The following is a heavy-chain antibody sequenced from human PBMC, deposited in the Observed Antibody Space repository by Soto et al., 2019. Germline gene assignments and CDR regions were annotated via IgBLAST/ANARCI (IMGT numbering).Heavy chain of an antibody. D-gene: IGHD1-1*01. Sequence: PGGSLSLSCAASGFTFSTYAVNWLRQAPGPGLEWLSYISSSSAAIYYADSVKYGLTINKDNCKNPLFLQMDSPRDEYTAVYYCARWAHANSPKFAIDDWGRGTMVTVSS. V-gene: IGHV3-48*02. CDR1: GFTFSTYA. CDR2: ISSSSAAI. CDR3: ARWAHANSPKFAIDD. J-gene: IGHJ4*01.